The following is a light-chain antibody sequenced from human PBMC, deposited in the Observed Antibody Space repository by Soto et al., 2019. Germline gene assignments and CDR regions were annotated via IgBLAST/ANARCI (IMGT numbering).Light chain of an antibody. CDR3: QQRNNWPLT. CDR1: QSISSG. CDR2: KAS. Sequence: DTQLPQPSRNLSAAVVYRVTITCRGSQSISSGLAWYQQKPGKAPKLLIYKASSLESGVPSRFSGSGSGTDFTLTISSLEPEDFAIYYCQQRNNWPLTFGGGTKVDIK. J-gene: IGKJ4*01. V-gene: IGKV1-5*03.